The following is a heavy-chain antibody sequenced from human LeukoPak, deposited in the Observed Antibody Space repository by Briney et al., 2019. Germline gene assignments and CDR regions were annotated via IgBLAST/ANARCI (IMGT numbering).Heavy chain of an antibody. V-gene: IGHV3-23*01. CDR3: AKVLSGAGLYYYYMDV. CDR1: GFTFSSYA. J-gene: IGHJ6*03. CDR2: ISGSGGST. Sequence: PGGSLRLSCAASGFTFSSYAMSWVRRAPGKGREGFSGISGSGGSTYYAVSVTGRFTISRDNSKNTLYLQMNSLRAEDTAVYYCAKVLSGAGLYYYYMDVWGKGTTVTVSS. D-gene: IGHD6-25*01.